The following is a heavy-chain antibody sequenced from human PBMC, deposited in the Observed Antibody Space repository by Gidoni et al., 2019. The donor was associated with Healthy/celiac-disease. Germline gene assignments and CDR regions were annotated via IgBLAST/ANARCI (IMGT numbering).Heavy chain of an antibody. D-gene: IGHD6-6*01. J-gene: IGHJ2*01. Sequence: QAQLVESGGGLVKPGGSLRLSFAAPGFPFSDYYMSWIRQTPGNRLEWISYISTSETTIRYADSVKGRFTISRDNARKSLFLQMNSLRAEDTAVYYCVRELAVEYFDLWGRGTQVTVSS. CDR2: ISTSETTI. CDR3: VRELAVEYFDL. CDR1: GFPFSDYY. V-gene: IGHV3-11*01.